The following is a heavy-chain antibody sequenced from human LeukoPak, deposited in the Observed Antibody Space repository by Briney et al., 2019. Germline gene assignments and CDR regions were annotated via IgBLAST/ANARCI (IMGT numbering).Heavy chain of an antibody. CDR1: GFTFYSYA. J-gene: IGHJ4*02. V-gene: IGHV3-23*01. Sequence: PGGSLRLSCAASGFTFYSYAMRWFRQAPGTGLEWVSTVGGSGRDTFYVDSVKGRFTISRDNSNTAVYLQMNSLRAEDTALYYCAKRAPPGTAVGVPYYFDHWGQGTLVTVSS. CDR3: AKRAPPGTAVGVPYYFDH. CDR2: VGGSGRDT. D-gene: IGHD6-19*01.